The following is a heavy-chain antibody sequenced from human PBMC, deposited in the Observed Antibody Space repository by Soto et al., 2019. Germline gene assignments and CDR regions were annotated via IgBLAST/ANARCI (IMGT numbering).Heavy chain of an antibody. CDR3: ATYYDFWSGYRKAPTFDY. CDR1: GFTFSSYS. Sequence: GGSLRLSCAASGFTFSSYSMNWVRQAPGKGLEWVSSISSSSSYIYYADSVKGRFTISRDNAKNSLYLQMNSLRAEDTAVYYCATYYDFWSGYRKAPTFDYWGQGTLVTVSS. J-gene: IGHJ4*02. D-gene: IGHD3-3*01. CDR2: ISSSSSYI. V-gene: IGHV3-21*01.